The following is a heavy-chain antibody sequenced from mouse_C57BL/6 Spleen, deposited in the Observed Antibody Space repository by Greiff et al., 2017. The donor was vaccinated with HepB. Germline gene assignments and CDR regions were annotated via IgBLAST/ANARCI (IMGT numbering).Heavy chain of an antibody. D-gene: IGHD1-1*01. V-gene: IGHV14-4*01. CDR2: IDPENGDT. CDR3: TIYYGSSYWYFDV. J-gene: IGHJ1*03. CDR1: GFNIKDDY. Sequence: VQLKESGAELVRPGASVKLSCTASGFNIKDDYMHWVKQRPEQGLEWIGWIDPENGDTEYASKFQGKATIPADTSSNTAYLQLSSLTSEDTAVYYCTIYYGSSYWYFDVWGTGTTVTVSS.